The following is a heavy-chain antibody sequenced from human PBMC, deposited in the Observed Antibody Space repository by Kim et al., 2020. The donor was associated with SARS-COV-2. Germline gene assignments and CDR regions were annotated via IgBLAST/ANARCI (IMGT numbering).Heavy chain of an antibody. D-gene: IGHD6-13*01. CDR1: GFTFSSYA. V-gene: IGHV3-30-3*01. J-gene: IGHJ6*02. Sequence: GGSLRLSCAASGFTFSSYAMHWVRQAPGKGLEWVAVISYDGSNKYYADSVKGRFTISRDNSKNTLYLQMNSLRAEDTAVYYCARGPFRAAAGILIPYYYYYGMDVWGQGTTVTVSS. CDR2: ISYDGSNK. CDR3: ARGPFRAAAGILIPYYYYYGMDV.